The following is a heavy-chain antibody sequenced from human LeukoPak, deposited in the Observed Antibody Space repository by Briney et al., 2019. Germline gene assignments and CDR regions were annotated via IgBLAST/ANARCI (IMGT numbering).Heavy chain of an antibody. CDR3: ARHSPVAAAGTSEYFQH. V-gene: IGHV4-59*08. Sequence: PSETLSLTCTVSGGSISSYYWSWIRQPPGKGLEWIGYIYYSGSTNYNPSLKSRVTISVDTSKNQFSLKLSSVTAADTAVYYCARHSPVAAAGTSEYFQHWGQGTLVTVSS. CDR1: GGSISSYY. CDR2: IYYSGST. D-gene: IGHD6-13*01. J-gene: IGHJ1*01.